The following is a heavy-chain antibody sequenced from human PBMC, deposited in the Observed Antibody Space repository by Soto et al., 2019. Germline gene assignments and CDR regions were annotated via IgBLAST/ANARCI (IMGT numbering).Heavy chain of an antibody. J-gene: IGHJ4*02. CDR3: ARGGGSTKVDY. V-gene: IGHV4-31*03. CDR1: GGSITSSGYY. Sequence: QVQLQESGPGLVKPSQTLSLTCTVSGGSITSSGYYWSWIRQHPGEGLEWIGFTSNSGSTSYNPYLKSRVTISVATSSNRFSLNLKSVTAADTAVYYCARGGGSTKVDYWGQGTLVTVSP. CDR2: TSNSGST. D-gene: IGHD2-2*01.